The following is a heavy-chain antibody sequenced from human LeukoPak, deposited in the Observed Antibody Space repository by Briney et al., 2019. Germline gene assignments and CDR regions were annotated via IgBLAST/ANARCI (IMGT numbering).Heavy chain of an antibody. D-gene: IGHD6-19*01. CDR2: IKQDGSEK. V-gene: IGHV3-7*01. J-gene: IGHJ4*02. Sequence: GGSLRLSCAASGFTFSSYWMSWVRQAPGKGLEWVANIKQDGSEKYYVDSVKGRFTVSRDNAKNSLYLQMNSLRAEDTAVYYCARDSGIAVAGTDYWGQGTLVTVSP. CDR1: GFTFSSYW. CDR3: ARDSGIAVAGTDY.